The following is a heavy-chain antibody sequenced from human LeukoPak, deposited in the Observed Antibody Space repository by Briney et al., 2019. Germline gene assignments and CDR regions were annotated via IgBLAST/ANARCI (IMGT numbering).Heavy chain of an antibody. D-gene: IGHD1-1*01. CDR1: GFTFRSYA. J-gene: IGHJ6*02. CDR3: AKAITGMRFCLDV. CDR2: SGTGGST. Sequence: GGSLRLSCAASGFTFRSYAMSWVSQAPGKGLEWVSTSGTGGSTYYPDSVKGRTTISRDNSKDMLYVQMNNLRAEDTAVYYCAKAITGMRFCLDVWGQGTTVTVSS. V-gene: IGHV3-23*01.